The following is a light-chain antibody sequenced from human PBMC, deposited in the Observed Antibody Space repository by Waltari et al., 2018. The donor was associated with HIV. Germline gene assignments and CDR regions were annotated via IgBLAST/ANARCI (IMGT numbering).Light chain of an antibody. J-gene: IGKJ3*01. Sequence: DIQMTQSPSSLSASVGDRVTITCQASQDINNYVNWYQQKPGKAPKLLIYDASNLETGVPSRFSGSGSGTDFSFTISSLQPEDIATYYCQQYNNLPLTFGPGTTVDLK. CDR3: QQYNNLPLT. CDR2: DAS. CDR1: QDINNY. V-gene: IGKV1-33*01.